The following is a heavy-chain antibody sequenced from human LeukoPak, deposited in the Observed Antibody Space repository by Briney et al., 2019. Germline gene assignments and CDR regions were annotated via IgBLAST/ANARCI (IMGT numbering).Heavy chain of an antibody. Sequence: GGSLRLSCAASGFTFSSYAMSWVRLAPGKGLEWVSSIGGSGGSTYYADSVKGRFTISRDNSKNTLYLQMNSLRAEDTAVYYCAKVETAAAATLRGFDYWGQGTLVTVSS. CDR2: IGGSGGST. CDR3: AKVETAAAATLRGFDY. CDR1: GFTFSSYA. D-gene: IGHD6-13*01. V-gene: IGHV3-23*01. J-gene: IGHJ4*02.